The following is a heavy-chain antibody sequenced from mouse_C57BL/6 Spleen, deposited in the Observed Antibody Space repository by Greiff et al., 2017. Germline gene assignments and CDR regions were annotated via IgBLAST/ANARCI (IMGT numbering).Heavy chain of an antibody. J-gene: IGHJ4*01. CDR1: GYAFSSSW. Sequence: QVQLQQSGPELVKPGASVKISCKASGYAFSSSWMNWVKQRPGKGLEWIGRIYPGDGDTNYNGKFKGKATLTADKSSSTAYMQLSSLTSEDSAVYFCARAQATFYYAIDYWGQGTSVTVSS. CDR3: ARAQATFYYAIDY. D-gene: IGHD3-2*02. CDR2: IYPGDGDT. V-gene: IGHV1-82*01.